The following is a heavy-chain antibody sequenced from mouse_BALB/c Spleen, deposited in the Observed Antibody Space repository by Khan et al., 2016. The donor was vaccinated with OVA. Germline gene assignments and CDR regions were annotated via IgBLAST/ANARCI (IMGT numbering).Heavy chain of an antibody. D-gene: IGHD1-3*01. J-gene: IGHJ3*01. CDR3: ARGNGSSRFAY. CDR2: ISTYYGDA. Sequence: QIQLVQSGAELVRPGVSVKLSCKGSGYTFTDYAMHWVKQSHAKSLEWIGVISTYYGDATYNQKFKGKATMTVDKSSSTAYMELARLTSEDSAIYYCARGNGSSRFAYWGQGTLVTVSA. CDR1: GYTFTDYA. V-gene: IGHV1S137*01.